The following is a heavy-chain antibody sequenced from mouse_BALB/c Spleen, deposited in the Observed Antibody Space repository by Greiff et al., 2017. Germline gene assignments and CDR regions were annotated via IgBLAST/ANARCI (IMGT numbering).Heavy chain of an antibody. Sequence: ESGGGLVQPGGSMKLSCVASGFTFSNYWMNWVRQSPEKGLEWVAEIRLKSNNYATHYAESVKGRFTISRDDSKSSVYLQMNNLRAEDTGIYYCTRDYGSSSWFAYWGQGTLVTVSA. V-gene: IGHV6-6*02. CDR1: GFTFSNYW. D-gene: IGHD1-1*01. CDR3: TRDYGSSSWFAY. CDR2: IRLKSNNYAT. J-gene: IGHJ3*01.